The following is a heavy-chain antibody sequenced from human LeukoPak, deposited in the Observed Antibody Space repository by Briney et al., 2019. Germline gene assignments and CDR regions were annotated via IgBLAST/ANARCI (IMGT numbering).Heavy chain of an antibody. CDR1: GFTFSNYD. CDR3: AKNRVGHNYADAFEI. Sequence: GGSLRLSCAPSGFTFSNYDMHWVRQAPGKGLEWVAFIRYDGSDKFYVDSVKGRFTISRDNYRNILYLQMNTLTAEDTAVYYCAKNRVGHNYADAFEIWGQGTMVRVCS. CDR2: IRYDGSDK. J-gene: IGHJ3*02. V-gene: IGHV3-30*02. D-gene: IGHD5-24*01.